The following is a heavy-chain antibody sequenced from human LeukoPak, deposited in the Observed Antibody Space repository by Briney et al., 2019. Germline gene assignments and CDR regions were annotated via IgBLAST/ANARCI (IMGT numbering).Heavy chain of an antibody. CDR3: TAPDNLTVFDY. J-gene: IGHJ4*02. CDR1: GFTFSDYY. CDR2: ISSSGSTI. D-gene: IGHD1-14*01. Sequence: PGGSPRLSCAASGFTFSDYYMSWIRQAPGKGLEWVSYISSSGSTIYYADSVKGRFTISRDNAKNSLYLQMNSLRAEDTAVYYCTAPDNLTVFDYWGQGTLVTVSS. V-gene: IGHV3-11*01.